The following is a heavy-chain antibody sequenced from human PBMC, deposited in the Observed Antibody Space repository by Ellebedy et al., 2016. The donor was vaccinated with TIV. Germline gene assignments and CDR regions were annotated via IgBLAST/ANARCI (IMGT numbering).Heavy chain of an antibody. J-gene: IGHJ4*02. V-gene: IGHV3-7*01. CDR1: GFTFSSYW. D-gene: IGHD3-3*01. CDR3: ASGNYDFWSGYYFDY. CDR2: IKQDGSEK. Sequence: GESLKISCAASGFTFSSYWMSWVRQAPGKGLEWVANIKQDGSEKYYVDSVKGRFTISRDNAKNSLYLQMNSLRAEDTAVYYCASGNYDFWSGYYFDYWGQGTLVTVSS.